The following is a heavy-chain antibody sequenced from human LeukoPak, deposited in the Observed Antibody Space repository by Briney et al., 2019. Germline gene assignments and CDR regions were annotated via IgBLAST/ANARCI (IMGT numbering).Heavy chain of an antibody. CDR3: ATQPTAMVIPVY. D-gene: IGHD5-18*01. CDR1: GYTFTSYG. CDR2: ISAYNGNT. J-gene: IGHJ4*02. V-gene: IGHV1-18*01. Sequence: ASVKVSCKASGYTFTSYGISWVRQAPGQGLEWMGWISAYNGNTNYAQKLQGRVTMTTDTSTSTAYMELRSLRSDDTAVYYCATQPTAMVIPVYWGQGTPVTVSS.